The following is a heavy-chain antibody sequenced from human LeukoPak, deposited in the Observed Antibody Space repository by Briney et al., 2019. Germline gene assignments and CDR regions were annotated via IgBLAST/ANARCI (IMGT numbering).Heavy chain of an antibody. CDR3: AADGGKDVFDY. V-gene: IGHV3-9*01. J-gene: IGHJ4*02. D-gene: IGHD5-24*01. CDR2: ISWNSGSI. CDR1: GFTFDDYA. Sequence: GGSLRLSCAASGFTFDDYAMHWVRQAPGKGLEWVSGISWNSGSIGYADSVKGRFTISRDNTKNTLYLQMNSLTAEDAGVYYCAADGGKDVFDYWGQGTLVSVSS.